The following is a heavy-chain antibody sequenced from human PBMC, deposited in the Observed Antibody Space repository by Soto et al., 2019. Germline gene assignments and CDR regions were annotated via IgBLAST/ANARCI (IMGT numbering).Heavy chain of an antibody. CDR3: AGQEVPYGSGSYYLRGYYGMDV. Sequence: TSETLSLTCAVSGGSISSSNWWSWVRQPPGKGLEWIGEIYHSGSTNYNPSLKSRVTISVDKSKNQFSLKLSSVTAADTAVYYCAGQEVPYGSGSYYLRGYYGMDVWGQGTMVTVSS. CDR2: IYHSGST. D-gene: IGHD3-10*01. CDR1: GGSISSSNW. V-gene: IGHV4-4*02. J-gene: IGHJ6*02.